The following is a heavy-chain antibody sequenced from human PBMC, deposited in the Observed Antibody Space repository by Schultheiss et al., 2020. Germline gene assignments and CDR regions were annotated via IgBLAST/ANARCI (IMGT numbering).Heavy chain of an antibody. D-gene: IGHD6-19*01. V-gene: IGHV4-61*08. J-gene: IGHJ4*02. CDR1: GGSIISGGYY. Sequence: SQTLSLTCTVSGGSIISGGYYWSWIRQHPGKGLEWIGYIYYSGSTNYNPSLKSRVTISVDTSKNQFSLKLSSVTAADTAVYYCARDTSGWYDYWGQGTLVTVSS. CDR2: IYYSGST. CDR3: ARDTSGWYDY.